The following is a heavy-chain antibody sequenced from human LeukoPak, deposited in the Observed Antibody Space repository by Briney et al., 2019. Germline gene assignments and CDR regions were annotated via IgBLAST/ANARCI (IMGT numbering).Heavy chain of an antibody. CDR1: GGSISSGSHY. CDR3: AGGFDSSKMAY. V-gene: IGHV4-31*03. Sequence: SETLSLTCTVSGGSISSGSHYWSWIRHHPGEGLEWIGCIYDSRFTYYNPSLASRISISVDSSDNQLSLKFTSVTAADTAVYYCAGGFDSSKMAYWGQGTLVTVSS. D-gene: IGHD3-22*01. CDR2: IYDSRFT. J-gene: IGHJ4*02.